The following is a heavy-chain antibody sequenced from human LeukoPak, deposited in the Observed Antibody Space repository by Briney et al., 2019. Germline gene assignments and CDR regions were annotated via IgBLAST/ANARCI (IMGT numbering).Heavy chain of an antibody. CDR1: GFTVSSNY. Sequence: GGSLRLSCAASGFTVSSNYMSWVRQAPGKGLEWVSVIYSGGSTYYAASVKGRFTISRDNSKNTLYLQMNSLRAEDTAVYYCATEFYYDSSGYSVLGDYWGHGTLVTVSS. CDR2: IYSGGST. V-gene: IGHV3-66*01. CDR3: ATEFYYDSSGYSVLGDY. J-gene: IGHJ4*01. D-gene: IGHD3-22*01.